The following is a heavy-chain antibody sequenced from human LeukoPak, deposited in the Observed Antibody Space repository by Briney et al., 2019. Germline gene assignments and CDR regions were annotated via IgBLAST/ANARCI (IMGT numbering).Heavy chain of an antibody. D-gene: IGHD3-16*01. J-gene: IGHJ3*02. CDR3: ARGRDYVSYSAFDI. CDR1: GGSFSGYY. Sequence: SETLPLTCAVYGGSFSGYYWSWIRQPPGKGLEWSGEINHSGSTNYNPSLKSRVTISVDTSKNQFSLKLSSVTDADTAVYYCARGRDYVSYSAFDIWGQGTMVTVSS. V-gene: IGHV4-34*01. CDR2: INHSGST.